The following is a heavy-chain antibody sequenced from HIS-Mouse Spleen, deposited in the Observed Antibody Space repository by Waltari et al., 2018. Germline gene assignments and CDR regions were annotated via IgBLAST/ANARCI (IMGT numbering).Heavy chain of an antibody. Sequence: QLQLQESGSGLVKPSETLSLTCTVSGGSISSSSYYWGWIRQPPGKGLEWIGSIYYIGRTYDNPSLKSRVTISVDTSTNQFSLKLSSVTTADTAVYYCAREIPYSSSWYDWYFDLWGRGTLVTVSS. V-gene: IGHV4-39*07. D-gene: IGHD6-13*01. CDR3: AREIPYSSSWYDWYFDL. J-gene: IGHJ2*01. CDR1: GGSISSSSYY. CDR2: IYYIGRT.